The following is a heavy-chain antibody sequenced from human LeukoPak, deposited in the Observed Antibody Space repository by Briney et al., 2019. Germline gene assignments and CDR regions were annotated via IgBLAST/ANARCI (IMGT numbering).Heavy chain of an antibody. Sequence: GGSLRLSCAASGFTFSSSAMSWVRQAPGKGLEWVSTISGSDSSTYYADSVKGRFTISSDNSKNTLYLQMNSLRAEDTAVYYCARYRYSSGYYYDYYYYYMDVWGKGTTVTISS. CDR1: GFTFSSSA. CDR3: ARYRYSSGYYYDYYYYYMDV. CDR2: ISGSDSST. D-gene: IGHD3-22*01. J-gene: IGHJ6*03. V-gene: IGHV3-23*01.